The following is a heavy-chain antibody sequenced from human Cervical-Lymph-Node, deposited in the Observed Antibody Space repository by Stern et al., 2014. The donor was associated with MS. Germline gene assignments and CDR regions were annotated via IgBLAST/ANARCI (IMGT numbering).Heavy chain of an antibody. CDR2: ISVYNGDT. V-gene: IGHV1-18*01. CDR3: ARETPNCSGGTCYPRIDY. Sequence: QVQLGQSGAEVKKPGASVKVSCKASGYTFSSYGFSWVRQAPGQGLEWMGWISVYNGDTSYAEKIRGRVTMTKDTSTSTAYMELRSLRSDDTAVYFCARETPNCSGGTCYPRIDYWGQGTLVTVSS. CDR1: GYTFSSYG. J-gene: IGHJ4*02. D-gene: IGHD2-15*01.